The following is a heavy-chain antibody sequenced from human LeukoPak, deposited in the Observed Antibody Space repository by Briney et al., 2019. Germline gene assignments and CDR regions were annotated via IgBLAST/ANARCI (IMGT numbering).Heavy chain of an antibody. J-gene: IGHJ4*02. Sequence: SETLSLTCTVSGGSINSGGYCWSWIRQHPGKGLEWVGYIYYSGSTYYNPSLKSRFTMAVDTSKNQFSLKLSSVTAADTAVYYCARDWLGGSGSWEYWGQGNLVNVSS. D-gene: IGHD3-10*01. CDR2: IYYSGST. CDR3: ARDWLGGSGSWEY. CDR1: GGSINSGGYC. V-gene: IGHV4-31*03.